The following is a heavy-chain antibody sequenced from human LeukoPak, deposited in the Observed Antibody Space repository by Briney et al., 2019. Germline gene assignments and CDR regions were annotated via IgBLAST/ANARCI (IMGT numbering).Heavy chain of an antibody. CDR3: ANGTYEYYFDS. CDR2: INPNGGDT. CDR1: GYTLTGYY. J-gene: IGHJ4*02. Sequence: GASVKLSCKASGYTLTGYYMHWQRHAPGQWLEWIGWINPNGGDTNYAQNCQGRLAMPSNTSISTADMELSRPTSDDSAVYYCANGTYEYYFDSWGQGTLVTVSS. V-gene: IGHV1-2*02. D-gene: IGHD5-12*01.